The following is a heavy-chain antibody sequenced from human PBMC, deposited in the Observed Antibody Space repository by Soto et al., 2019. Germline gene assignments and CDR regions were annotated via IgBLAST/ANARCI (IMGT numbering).Heavy chain of an antibody. CDR3: ARRRGYSYGLDY. V-gene: IGHV3-13*01. D-gene: IGHD5-18*01. J-gene: IGHJ4*02. CDR2: IGTAGDT. Sequence: GGSLRLSCAASGFTFDDYAMHWVRQATGKGLEWVSAIGTAGDTYYPGSVKGRFTISRENAKNSLYLQMNSLRAGDTAVYYCARRRGYSYGLDYWGQGTLVTVSS. CDR1: GFTFDDYA.